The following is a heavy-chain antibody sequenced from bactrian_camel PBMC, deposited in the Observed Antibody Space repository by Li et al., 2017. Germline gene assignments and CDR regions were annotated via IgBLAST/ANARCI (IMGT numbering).Heavy chain of an antibody. D-gene: IGHD6*01. V-gene: IGHV3S10*01. CDR2: IHTHGNI. CDR1: GYTYSAYC. J-gene: IGHJ7*01. Sequence: DVQLVESGGGSVQAGGSLRLACVVTGYTYSAYCFAYFRQAPGKEREDREGIAAIHTHGNIAYADSAKGRFTITQDDAKSTLYLEMTNLKPGDSGMDYCAAVHGYTPPVVVAGTYGMDYWGKGTQVTVS.